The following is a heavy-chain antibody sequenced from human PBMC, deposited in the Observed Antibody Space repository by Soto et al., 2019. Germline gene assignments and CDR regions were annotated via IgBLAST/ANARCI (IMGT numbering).Heavy chain of an antibody. D-gene: IGHD4-17*01. CDR1: GFTFSSYA. CDR2: ISYDGSNK. Sequence: QVQLVESGGGVVQPGRSLRLSCAASGFTFSSYAMHWVRQAPGKGLEWVAVISYDGSNKYYADSVKGRFTISRDNSKNTLYLQMNSLRAEATAVYYCARDAGDYGDAFFDYWGQGTLVTVSS. J-gene: IGHJ4*02. CDR3: ARDAGDYGDAFFDY. V-gene: IGHV3-30-3*01.